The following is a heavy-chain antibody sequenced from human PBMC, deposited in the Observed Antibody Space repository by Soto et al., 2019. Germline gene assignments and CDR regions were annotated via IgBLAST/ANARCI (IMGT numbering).Heavy chain of an antibody. CDR3: AREMAAAGLDY. V-gene: IGHV3-30-3*01. Sequence: QVQLVESGGGVVQPGRSLRLSCAASGFTFSSYAMHWVRQAPGKGLEWVALISYDGNKKYDADSVKGRFTISRDNSKNTLHMQMGSQRAKDTDVYYLAREMAAAGLDYWGQGTLVTVSS. J-gene: IGHJ4*02. D-gene: IGHD6-13*01. CDR1: GFTFSSYA. CDR2: ISYDGNKK.